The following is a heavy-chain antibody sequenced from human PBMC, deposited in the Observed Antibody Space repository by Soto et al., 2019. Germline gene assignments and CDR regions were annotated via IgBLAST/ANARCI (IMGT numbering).Heavy chain of an antibody. CDR1: GYSFTSYW. J-gene: IGHJ4*02. Sequence: PGESLKISCQGSGYSFTSYWIAWVRQMPGKGREWMGIVYPGDSDTRYSPSFQGQVTISADKSISTAYLQWSSLKASDTAMYYCARLSGFRNTVSYKFDYCGQGTLLTISS. CDR3: ARLSGFRNTVSYKFDY. D-gene: IGHD6-25*01. V-gene: IGHV5-51*01. CDR2: VYPGDSDT.